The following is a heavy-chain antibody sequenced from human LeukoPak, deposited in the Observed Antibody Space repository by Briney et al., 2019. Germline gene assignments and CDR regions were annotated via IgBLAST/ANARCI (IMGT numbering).Heavy chain of an antibody. Sequence: SVKVSCKASGGTFSSYAINWVRQAPGQGLEWMGGIIPISGAANYAQKIPGRVTMTTDESTRTAFMELSSLRSEDTAVYYCARVGYGESTYYYYYYMDVWGKGTTVTVSS. V-gene: IGHV1-69*05. J-gene: IGHJ6*03. CDR2: IIPISGAA. CDR1: GGTFSSYA. CDR3: ARVGYGESTYYYYYYMDV. D-gene: IGHD4-17*01.